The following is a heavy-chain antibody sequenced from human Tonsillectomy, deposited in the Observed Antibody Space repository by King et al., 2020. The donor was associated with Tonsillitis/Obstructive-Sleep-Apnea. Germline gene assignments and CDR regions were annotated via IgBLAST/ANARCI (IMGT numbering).Heavy chain of an antibody. CDR2: INAGNGNT. V-gene: IGHV1-3*01. D-gene: IGHD6-13*01. J-gene: IGHJ3*01. CDR1: T. CDR3: ARVKDFGSSWSSVPWDFDV. Sequence: TMHWVRQAPGQRLEWMGWINAGNGNTKYSQKFQGRVTITRDTSASTVNMELSSLRSEDTAVYYCARVKDFGSSWSSVPWDFDVWGLGTMVTVSS.